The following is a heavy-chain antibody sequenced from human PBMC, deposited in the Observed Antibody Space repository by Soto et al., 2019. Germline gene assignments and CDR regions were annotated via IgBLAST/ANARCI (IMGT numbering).Heavy chain of an antibody. J-gene: IGHJ4*01. V-gene: IGHV4-34*01. Sequence: SETLSLTCAVYGVPFSGYYWSWIRQSPGKGLEWIGEINHSGNTNYNPSLKSRVTMLVDTSKNQFPLSLSSVTAADTAVYYCANLIVFHSSYYHDYWGHGTLVTVSS. D-gene: IGHD1-26*01. CDR3: ANLIVFHSSYYHDY. CDR2: INHSGNT. CDR1: GVPFSGYY.